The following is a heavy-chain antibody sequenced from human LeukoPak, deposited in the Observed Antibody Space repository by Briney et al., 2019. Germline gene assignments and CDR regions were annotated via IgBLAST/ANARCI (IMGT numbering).Heavy chain of an antibody. V-gene: IGHV3-21*01. CDR2: ISSSSSSYI. D-gene: IGHD3-10*01. J-gene: IGHJ3*02. CDR1: GFTFSSYS. Sequence: PGGSLRLSCAASGFTFSSYSMNWVRQAPGKGLEWVSSISSSSSSYIYYADSVKGRFTISRDNAKNSLYLQMNSLRAEDTAVYYCARANRALGAFDIWGQGTMVTVSS. CDR3: ARANRALGAFDI.